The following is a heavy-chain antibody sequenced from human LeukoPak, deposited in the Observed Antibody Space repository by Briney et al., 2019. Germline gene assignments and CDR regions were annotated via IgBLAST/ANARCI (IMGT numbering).Heavy chain of an antibody. CDR2: IIPIVGTA. CDR1: GGTFSSYA. CDR3: ARSATDFWSGYYNWFDP. Sequence: SVKDSCKASGGTFSSYAIRWVRQAPGQGLEWMGGIIPIVGTANYAQKVQGRVTITTDESTSTAYMGLSSVISEDTAVYYCARSATDFWSGYYNWFDPWGQGTLVTVSS. V-gene: IGHV1-69*05. J-gene: IGHJ5*02. D-gene: IGHD3-3*01.